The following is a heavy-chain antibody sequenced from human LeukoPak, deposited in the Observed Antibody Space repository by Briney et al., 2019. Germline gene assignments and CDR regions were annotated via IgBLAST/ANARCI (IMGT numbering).Heavy chain of an antibody. D-gene: IGHD3-16*02. CDR2: ISYDGSNK. CDR3: AKSMITFGGVIVTYFDY. V-gene: IGHV3-30*18. J-gene: IGHJ4*02. Sequence: GGSLRLSCAASGFTFSSYGMHWVRQAPGKGLEWVAVISYDGSNKYYADSVKGRFTISRDNSKNTLYLQMNSLRAEDTAVYYCAKSMITFGGVIVTYFDYWGQGTLVTVSS. CDR1: GFTFSSYG.